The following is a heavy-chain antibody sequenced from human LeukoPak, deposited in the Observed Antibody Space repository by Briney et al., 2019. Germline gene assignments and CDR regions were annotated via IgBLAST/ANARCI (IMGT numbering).Heavy chain of an antibody. D-gene: IGHD7-27*01. CDR3: ARDSTGDQDWFDP. CDR2: INPNSGGT. V-gene: IGHV1-2*02. CDR1: GYTFTGYS. J-gene: IGHJ5*02. Sequence: AAVKVSCKASGYTFTGYSMHWVRQAPGQGLEWMGCINPNSGGTNYAQKFQGRVTMTRDTSISTAYMELSRLRSDDTAVYYCARDSTGDQDWFDPWGQGTLVTV.